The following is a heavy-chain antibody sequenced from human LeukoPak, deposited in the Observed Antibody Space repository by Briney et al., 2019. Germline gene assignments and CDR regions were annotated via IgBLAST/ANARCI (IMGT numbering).Heavy chain of an antibody. CDR1: GGTFSSYD. CDR3: ARAHYYDNSGIDY. V-gene: IGHV1-69*04. J-gene: IGHJ4*02. D-gene: IGHD3-22*01. Sequence: SVKVSCKASGGTFSSYDINWVRQAPGQGLEWMGRIIPLLDVPDYAQKFQGRVTITADKSAAIVYMEVSSLRSDDTAVYYCARAHYYDNSGIDYWGQGTLVTVSS. CDR2: IIPLLDVP.